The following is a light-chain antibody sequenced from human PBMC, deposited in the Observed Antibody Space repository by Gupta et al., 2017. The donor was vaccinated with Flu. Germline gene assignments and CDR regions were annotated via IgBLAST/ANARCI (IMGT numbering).Light chain of an antibody. V-gene: IGKV1D-16*01. Sequence: IQMIQSSSSLLSSVGDRVTITCRASQDIRTWLAWYQQKPEKAPKSLIYSASNLQSGVPSRFSGGGSGTDFTLTISSLQPEDVATYYCQQYNSFPLTFGGGTKVEIK. CDR1: QDIRTW. CDR3: QQYNSFPLT. CDR2: SAS. J-gene: IGKJ4*01.